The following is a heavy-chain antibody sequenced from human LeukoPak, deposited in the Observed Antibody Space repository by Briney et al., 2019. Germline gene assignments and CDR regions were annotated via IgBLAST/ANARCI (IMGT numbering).Heavy chain of an antibody. J-gene: IGHJ4*02. CDR2: IYTSGST. CDR1: GGSISSGSYY. D-gene: IGHD2-15*01. Sequence: SETLSLTCTVSGGSISSGSYYWSWIRQPAGKGLEWIGRIYTSGSTNYNPSLKSRVTISVDTSKNQFSLRLSSVTAADTAVYYCARDRSGQYYFDYWGQGTLVTVSS. V-gene: IGHV4-61*02. CDR3: ARDRSGQYYFDY.